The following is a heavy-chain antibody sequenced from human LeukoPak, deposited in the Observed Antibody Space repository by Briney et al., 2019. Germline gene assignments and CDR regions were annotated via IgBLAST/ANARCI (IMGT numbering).Heavy chain of an antibody. J-gene: IGHJ3*02. Sequence: ASVKVSCKASGYTFTSYYMHWVRQAPGQGLEWMGIINPSGGSTSYAQKFQGRVTMTRDTSTSTVYMELSSLRSEDTAVYYCAKFSKNPSIAAVGDIGGQGTMVTV. CDR3: AKFSKNPSIAAVGDI. V-gene: IGHV1-46*01. D-gene: IGHD6-13*01. CDR2: INPSGGST. CDR1: GYTFTSYY.